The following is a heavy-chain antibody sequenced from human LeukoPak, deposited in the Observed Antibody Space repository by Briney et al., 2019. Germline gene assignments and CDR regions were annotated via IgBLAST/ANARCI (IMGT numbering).Heavy chain of an antibody. D-gene: IGHD3-22*01. V-gene: IGHV3-7*03. CDR1: GFTFSSYW. CDR2: IKQDGSKK. J-gene: IGHJ4*02. CDR3: ATPLDYYDTSGYHQGGD. Sequence: GGSLRLSCAASGFTFSSYWMTWVRRAPGKGLEWVANIKQDGSKKNYVDSVKGRFTISRDNAKNSLYLQMNSLRAEDTAVYYCATPLDYYDTSGYHQGGDWGQGTLATVSS.